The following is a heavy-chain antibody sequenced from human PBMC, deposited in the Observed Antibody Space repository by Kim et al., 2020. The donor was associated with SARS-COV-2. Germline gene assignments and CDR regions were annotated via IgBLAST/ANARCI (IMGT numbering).Heavy chain of an antibody. J-gene: IGHJ2*01. CDR1: GGSISSGGYY. Sequence: SETLSLTCTVSGGSISSGGYYWSWIRQHPGKGLEWIGYIYYSGSTNYNPSLKSRVTISVDTSKNQFSLKLSSVTAAQTAVYYYARVRVTMIVVVTYFVLWGRSTLVTVST. V-gene: IGHV4-31*03. CDR3: ARVRVTMIVVVTYFVL. D-gene: IGHD3-22*01. CDR2: IYYSGST.